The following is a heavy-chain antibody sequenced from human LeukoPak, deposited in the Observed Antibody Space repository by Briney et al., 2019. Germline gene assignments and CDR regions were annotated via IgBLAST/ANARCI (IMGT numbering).Heavy chain of an antibody. D-gene: IGHD3-10*01. CDR1: GGSVSDYY. CDR3: ARHLHSDGSGSYLNWLDP. J-gene: IGHJ5*02. V-gene: IGHV4-4*09. CDR2: IYTRGKT. Sequence: SETLSLTCTVSGGSVSDYYWSWIRQPPGKGLEWVGYIYTRGKTNSNPSLKGRVTILGDTSKNQFSLKLNSVTAADTAVYYCARHLHSDGSGSYLNWLDPWGQGILATVSS.